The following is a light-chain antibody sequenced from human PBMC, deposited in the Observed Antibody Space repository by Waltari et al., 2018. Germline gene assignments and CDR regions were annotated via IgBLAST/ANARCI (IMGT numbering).Light chain of an antibody. CDR1: QSVLYSSNNKNY. CDR3: QQYYNTPYT. Sequence: DTVMTQSPDSLAVSLGERATINCKSSQSVLYSSNNKNYLAWYQQKPGQPPKLLIYWASTRESGVPDRFSGSGSGTDFTLTISSLQAEDVAVYYCQQYYNTPYTFGQGTKL. J-gene: IGKJ2*01. CDR2: WAS. V-gene: IGKV4-1*01.